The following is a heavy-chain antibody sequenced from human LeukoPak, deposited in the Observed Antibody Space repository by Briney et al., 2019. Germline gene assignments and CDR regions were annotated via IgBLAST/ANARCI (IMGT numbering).Heavy chain of an antibody. CDR1: GGSISSYY. CDR2: IYYSGST. D-gene: IGHD2-21*02. Sequence: PSETLSLTCTVSGGSISSYYWSWIRQPPGKGLEWIGYIYYSGSTNYNPSLKSRVTISVDTSKNQFSLKLSSVTAADTAVYYCARALDSVTGDAFDIWGQGTMVTVSS. CDR3: ARALDSVTGDAFDI. J-gene: IGHJ3*02. V-gene: IGHV4-59*01.